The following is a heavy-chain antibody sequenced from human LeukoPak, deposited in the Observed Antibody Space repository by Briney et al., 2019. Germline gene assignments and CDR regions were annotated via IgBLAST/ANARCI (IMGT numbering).Heavy chain of an antibody. CDR3: ARLGSGSPFDY. D-gene: IGHD3-10*01. CDR1: GFTFSSFW. V-gene: IGHV3-74*01. J-gene: IGHJ4*02. CDR2: INNDGSST. Sequence: PGGSLRLSCGASGFTFSSFWMHWVRQAAGKGLVWVSRINNDGSSTNYADSVKGRFTISRDNAKNTLYLQMNSLRAEDTAVYYCARLGSGSPFDYWGQGTLVTVSS.